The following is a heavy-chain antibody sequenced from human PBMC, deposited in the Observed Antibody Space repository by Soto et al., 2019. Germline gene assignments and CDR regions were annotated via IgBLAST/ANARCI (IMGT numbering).Heavy chain of an antibody. V-gene: IGHV4-61*08. CDR3: AREVGGYSGYDLNHYYYYTDV. D-gene: IGHD5-12*01. J-gene: IGHJ6*03. Sequence: SETLSLTCTVSGGSISSGGYYWGWIRQHPGKGLEWIGYINHSGSTNYNPSLKSRVTISVDTSKNQFSLKLSSVTAADTAVYYSAREVGGYSGYDLNHYYYYTDVWGKGTTVTVSS. CDR2: INHSGST. CDR1: GGSISSGGYY.